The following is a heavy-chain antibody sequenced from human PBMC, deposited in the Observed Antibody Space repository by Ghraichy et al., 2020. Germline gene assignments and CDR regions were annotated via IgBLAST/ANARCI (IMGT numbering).Heavy chain of an antibody. CDR2: ITDNGGTT. Sequence: LSLTCAASGFTFRSYAMSWVRQAPGKGLEWVSAITDNGGTTYDAESVKGRFTISRDNSKNTLFLQMNSLRGEDTAVYYCAKFARDWPNEYLQHWGQGALVTVSS. V-gene: IGHV3-23*01. CDR1: GFTFRSYA. J-gene: IGHJ1*01. CDR3: AKFARDWPNEYLQH. D-gene: IGHD3/OR15-3a*01.